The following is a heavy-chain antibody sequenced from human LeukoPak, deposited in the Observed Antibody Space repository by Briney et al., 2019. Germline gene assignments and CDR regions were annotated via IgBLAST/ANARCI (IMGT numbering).Heavy chain of an antibody. CDR3: ARDGVRGTRGAHYYYYMDV. D-gene: IGHD3-10*01. CDR2: ISSSGSTI. V-gene: IGHV3-11*01. CDR1: GFTFSDYY. Sequence: GGSLRLSCAASGFTFSDYYMSWIRQAPGKGLEWVSYISSSGSTIYYADSVKGRFTISRDNAKNSLYLQMNSLRAEDTAVYYCARDGVRGTRGAHYYYYMDVWGKGTTVTVSS. J-gene: IGHJ6*03.